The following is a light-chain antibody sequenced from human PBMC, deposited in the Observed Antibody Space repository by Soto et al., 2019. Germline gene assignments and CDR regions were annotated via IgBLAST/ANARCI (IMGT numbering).Light chain of an antibody. Sequence: EIVLTQSPGTVSLSPGGTATLSCRASQTVSRGQLAWYQQRPGQAPRLLIYGASTRVTGVSDRISGGGSATEFTLTLTRLEPEDSAVYYCQQYGASPRTFGQGTKLEI. CDR3: QQYGASPRT. J-gene: IGKJ2*01. CDR1: QTVSRGQ. CDR2: GAS. V-gene: IGKV3-20*01.